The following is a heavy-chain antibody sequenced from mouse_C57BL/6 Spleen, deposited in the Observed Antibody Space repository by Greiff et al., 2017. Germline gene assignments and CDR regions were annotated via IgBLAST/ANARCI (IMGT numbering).Heavy chain of an antibody. Sequence: VQGVESGAELVKPGASVKISCKASGYAFSSYWMNWVKQRPGKGLEWIGQIYPGDGDTNYNGKFKGKATLTADKSSSTAYMQLSSLTSEDSAVYFCASYYGNYYAMDYWGQGTSVTVSS. CDR3: ASYYGNYYAMDY. CDR1: GYAFSSYW. V-gene: IGHV1-80*01. CDR2: IYPGDGDT. J-gene: IGHJ4*01. D-gene: IGHD2-1*01.